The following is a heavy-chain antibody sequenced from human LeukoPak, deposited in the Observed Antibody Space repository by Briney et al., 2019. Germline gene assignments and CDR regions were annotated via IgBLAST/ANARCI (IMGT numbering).Heavy chain of an antibody. CDR3: VREYSSTFDI. V-gene: IGHV6-1*01. CDR2: TYYRSKWFN. Sequence: SQTLSLTCAISGDSVSTDSAAWNWIRQSPSRGLEWLTRTYYRSKWFNAYAVSVKSRITINPDTSKNQFSLQLNSVTPEDTAVYCCVREYSSTFDIWGQGTMVTVSS. J-gene: IGHJ3*02. CDR1: GDSVSTDSAA. D-gene: IGHD6-19*01.